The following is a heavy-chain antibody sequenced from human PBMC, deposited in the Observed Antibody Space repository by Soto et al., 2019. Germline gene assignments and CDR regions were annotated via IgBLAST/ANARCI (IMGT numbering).Heavy chain of an antibody. CDR1: AYSFTTYY. CDR2: INPNTGTT. J-gene: IGHJ4*02. D-gene: IGHD1-1*01. CDR3: AREASTTGTTFDY. V-gene: IGHV1-46*03. Sequence: QVQLVQSGAEVKKPGASVKVSCKASAYSFTTYYIHWVRQAPGQGLEWVGKINPNTGTTSYAQKFQGRVTVIKDTSTSTVYMELSSLSSEDTAVYFCAREASTTGTTFDYWGQGTLVTVSS.